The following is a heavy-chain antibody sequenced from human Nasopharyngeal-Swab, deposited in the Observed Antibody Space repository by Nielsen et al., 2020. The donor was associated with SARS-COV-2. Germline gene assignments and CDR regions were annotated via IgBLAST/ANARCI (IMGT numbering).Heavy chain of an antibody. CDR1: GCTFSSYA. CDR3: ARGRYSGYDLGSGGFDY. J-gene: IGHJ4*02. V-gene: IGHV1-69*13. Sequence: SSVKVSCKASGCTFSSYAISWVRQAPGQGLEWMGGIIPIFGTANYAQKFQGRATITADESTSTAYLELSSLRSEDTAVYYCARGRYSGYDLGSGGFDYWGQGTLVTVSS. D-gene: IGHD5-12*01. CDR2: IIPIFGTA.